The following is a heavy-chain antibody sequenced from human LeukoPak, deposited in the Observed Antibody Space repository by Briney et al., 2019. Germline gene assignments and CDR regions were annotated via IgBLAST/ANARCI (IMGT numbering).Heavy chain of an antibody. CDR2: INHSGST. J-gene: IGHJ4*02. V-gene: IGHV4-34*01. Sequence: PSETLSLTCAVYGGSFSGYYWSWIRQPPGKGLEWIGEINHSGSTYYNPSLKSRVTISVDTSKNQFSLKLSSVTAADTAVYYCARGVYYGDSPYWGQGTLVTVSS. D-gene: IGHD4-17*01. CDR1: GGSFSGYY. CDR3: ARGVYYGDSPY.